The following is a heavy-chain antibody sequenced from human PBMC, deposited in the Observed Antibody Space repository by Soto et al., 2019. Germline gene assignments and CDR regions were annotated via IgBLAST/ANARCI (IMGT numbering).Heavy chain of an antibody. D-gene: IGHD3-22*01. J-gene: IGHJ4*02. V-gene: IGHV3-74*01. CDR2: IKSDGSGT. Sequence: EVQLVESGGGLVQPGESLTLSCAASGFPFSSYWMHWVRQAPGKGLVWVSRIKSDGSGTYYADSVQDRFTFSRDNARNXXYLHMHSLRVEGTAVYFCARGDGDRYDGNGYLGRHWGQGTLVTVSS. CDR1: GFPFSSYW. CDR3: ARGDGDRYDGNGYLGRH.